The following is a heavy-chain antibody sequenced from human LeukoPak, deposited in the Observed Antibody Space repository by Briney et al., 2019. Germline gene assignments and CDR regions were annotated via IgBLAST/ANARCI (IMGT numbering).Heavy chain of an antibody. V-gene: IGHV4-30-4*01. D-gene: IGHD2-15*01. CDR1: GGSISSGDDY. Sequence: PSETLSLTCTVSGGSISSGDDYWSWIRQPPGKGLEWIGYIYYSGTTYYNPSLKSRASISVDTSKNQFSLKLASVTAAGADVHVCARRVGYSSRGSCYHIDYWGQGSLVTVSS. CDR2: IYYSGTT. J-gene: IGHJ4*02. CDR3: ARRVGYSSRGSCYHIDY.